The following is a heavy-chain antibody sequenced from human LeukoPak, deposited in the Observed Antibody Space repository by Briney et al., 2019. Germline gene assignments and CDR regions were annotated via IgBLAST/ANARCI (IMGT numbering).Heavy chain of an antibody. V-gene: IGHV1-69*05. Sequence: SVKVSCKASGGTFNSYAISWVRQAPGQGLEGMGGIIPISGTANYAKKFQGRVTIPTDESTSTAYMELSSLRSEDTAVYYCARDPHDSSGYYGYWGQGTLVTVSS. CDR2: IIPISGTA. CDR1: GGTFNSYA. J-gene: IGHJ4*02. D-gene: IGHD3-22*01. CDR3: ARDPHDSSGYYGY.